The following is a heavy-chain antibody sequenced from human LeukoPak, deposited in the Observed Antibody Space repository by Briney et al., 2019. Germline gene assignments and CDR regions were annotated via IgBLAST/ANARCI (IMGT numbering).Heavy chain of an antibody. V-gene: IGHV4-30-4*08. Sequence: SQTLSLTCTVSGGSISSGDYYWSWIRQPPGKGLEWIGYIYYSGSTYYNPSLKSRITMSVDTSKNQFSLKLSSVTAADTAVYYCARDPRISFNKTNYYYYMDVWGKGTTVTVSS. D-gene: IGHD2/OR15-2a*01. CDR1: GGSISSGDYY. CDR3: ARDPRISFNKTNYYYYMDV. J-gene: IGHJ6*03. CDR2: IYYSGST.